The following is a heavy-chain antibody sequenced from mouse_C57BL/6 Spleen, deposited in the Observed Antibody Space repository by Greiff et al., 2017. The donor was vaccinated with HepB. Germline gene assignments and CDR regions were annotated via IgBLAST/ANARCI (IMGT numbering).Heavy chain of an antibody. CDR3: AHYGSTWFAY. D-gene: IGHD1-1*01. J-gene: IGHJ3*01. CDR2: INPYNGGT. Sequence: EVQLQQSGPVLVKPGASVKMSCKASGYTFTDYYMNWVKQSHGKSLEWIGVINPYNGGTSYNKKFKGKATLTVDKSSSTAYMELHSLKSEDSAVYYCAHYGSTWFAYWGQGTLVTVSA. V-gene: IGHV1-19*01. CDR1: GYTFTDYY.